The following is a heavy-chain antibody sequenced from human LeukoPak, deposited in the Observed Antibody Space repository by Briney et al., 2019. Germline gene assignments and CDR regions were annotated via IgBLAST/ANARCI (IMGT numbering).Heavy chain of an antibody. CDR3: ARGYYEAFDI. V-gene: IGHV3-21*01. Sequence: PGGSLRLSCAASGFTFSTYNMNWVRQAPGKGLEWVSSISTSGTYIYYADSVKGRFTVSRDNAKNSLYLQMNSLRAEDTALYYCARGYYEAFDIWGQGTMVTVSS. D-gene: IGHD3-22*01. CDR1: GFTFSTYN. J-gene: IGHJ3*02. CDR2: ISTSGTYI.